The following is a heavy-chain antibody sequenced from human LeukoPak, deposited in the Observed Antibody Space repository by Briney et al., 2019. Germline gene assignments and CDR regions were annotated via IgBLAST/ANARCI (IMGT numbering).Heavy chain of an antibody. CDR2: IYTSGST. D-gene: IGHD2-2*02. V-gene: IGHV4-4*09. CDR3: ASMVPAAIACLDF. CDR1: GGSISSYY. J-gene: IGHJ4*02. Sequence: PSETLSLTCTVSGGSISSYYWSWIRQPPGKGLEWIGYIYTSGSTNYNPSLKTRVTISVDTSKNQFSLKLSSVTAADTAVYYCASMVPAAIACLDFWGQGTLVTVSS.